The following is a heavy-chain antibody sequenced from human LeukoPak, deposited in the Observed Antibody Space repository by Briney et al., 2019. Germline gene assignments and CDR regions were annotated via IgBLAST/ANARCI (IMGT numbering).Heavy chain of an antibody. CDR1: GFTFSSYA. V-gene: IGHV3-30-3*01. CDR3: ARSYYYDRKSGYFDY. Sequence: GGALRLSCAASGFTFSSYAMHWVRQAPGKGLEWVAVISYDGSNKYYADFVKGRFTISRDNSKNTLYLQMNSLRAEDTAVYHCARSYYYDRKSGYFDYWGQGTLVTVSS. CDR2: ISYDGSNK. D-gene: IGHD3-22*01. J-gene: IGHJ4*02.